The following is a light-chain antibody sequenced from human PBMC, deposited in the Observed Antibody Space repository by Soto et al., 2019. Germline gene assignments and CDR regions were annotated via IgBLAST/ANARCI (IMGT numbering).Light chain of an antibody. Sequence: QSVLTQPPSVSDAPRQRVTISCSGSSSNIGNNAVNWYQQLPGKTPKLLIYNNDYRPSGVPDRFSGSKSGTSASLAISGLQSEDEADYYCAAWDDSLSGVVFGGGTKVTVL. J-gene: IGLJ2*01. CDR2: NND. V-gene: IGLV1-36*01. CDR1: SSNIGNNA. CDR3: AAWDDSLSGVV.